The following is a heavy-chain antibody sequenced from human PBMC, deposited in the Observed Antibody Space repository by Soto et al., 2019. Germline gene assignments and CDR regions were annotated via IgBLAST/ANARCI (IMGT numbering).Heavy chain of an antibody. V-gene: IGHV1-2*04. D-gene: IGHD1-26*01. Sequence: ASVKVSCKASGYTFTGYYMHWVRQAPGQGLEWMGWINPNSGGTNYAQKFQGWVTMTRDTSISTAYMELSRLRSDDTAVYYCARDLAGGSYPKGYYYYGMDVWGQGTTVTVSS. J-gene: IGHJ6*02. CDR3: ARDLAGGSYPKGYYYYGMDV. CDR2: INPNSGGT. CDR1: GYTFTGYY.